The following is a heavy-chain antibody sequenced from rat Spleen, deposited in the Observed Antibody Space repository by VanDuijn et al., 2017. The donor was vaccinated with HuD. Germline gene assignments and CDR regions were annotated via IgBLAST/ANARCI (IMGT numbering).Heavy chain of an antibody. Sequence: EVQLVESGGDLFQPGRSLKLSCAASGFTFSNFDMAWVRQAPTKGLEWVATISYDGSSTYYQNSVKGRFTISRDNAKNTLYLQMDSLRSEDTATYYCARSNTGLDYWGQGVMVTVSS. D-gene: IGHD4-1*01. CDR3: ARSNTGLDY. J-gene: IGHJ2*01. CDR2: ISYDGSST. CDR1: GFTFSNFD. V-gene: IGHV5-29*01.